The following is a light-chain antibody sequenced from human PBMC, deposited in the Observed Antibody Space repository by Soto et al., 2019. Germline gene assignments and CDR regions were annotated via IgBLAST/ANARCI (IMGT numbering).Light chain of an antibody. Sequence: DIQLTQSPSTLSAAVGDSVTITCRASQNIRNLLAWYQQKPGKAPKPLIYGASTLQSGVPSRFSGSGSGTDFALTISSLQPEDFATYYCQQLNKYPSTFGGGTKVDI. CDR1: QNIRNL. J-gene: IGKJ4*01. V-gene: IGKV1-5*01. CDR3: QQLNKYPST. CDR2: GAS.